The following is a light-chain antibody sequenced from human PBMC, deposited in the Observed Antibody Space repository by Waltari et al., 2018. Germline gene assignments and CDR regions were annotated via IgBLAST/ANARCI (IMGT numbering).Light chain of an antibody. J-gene: IGKJ1*01. CDR3: QQYYAAPWT. CDR1: QSVLYSSNNKSY. V-gene: IGKV4-1*01. Sequence: DIVMTQSPDSLAVSLGERATLNCKSSQSVLYSSNNKSYLSWFQQKPGQPPKLLFYWASTRESGVPDRFSGSGSGTDFTLTISSLQAEDVAVYYCQQYYAAPWTFGQGTMVEIK. CDR2: WAS.